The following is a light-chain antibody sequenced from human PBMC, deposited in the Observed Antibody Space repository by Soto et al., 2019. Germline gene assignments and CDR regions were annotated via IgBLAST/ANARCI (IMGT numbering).Light chain of an antibody. Sequence: QSVLTQPPSVSGAPGQRVTITCTGTSSNIGAGYAVHWYQLLPGTAPKLLIYGTINRPSGVPDRFSGSRSGPSASLAITGLQAEDEAEYYCQSYDSSLSGSKVFGGGTKVTVL. J-gene: IGLJ3*02. CDR2: GTI. CDR3: QSYDSSLSGSKV. CDR1: SSNIGAGYA. V-gene: IGLV1-40*01.